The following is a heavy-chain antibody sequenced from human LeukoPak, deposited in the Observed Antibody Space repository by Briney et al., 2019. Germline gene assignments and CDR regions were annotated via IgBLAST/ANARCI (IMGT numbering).Heavy chain of an antibody. CDR3: ARVLCCGWPFDAFDI. J-gene: IGHJ3*02. CDR2: ISASGSTI. CDR1: GFTFSDYY. V-gene: IGHV3-11*01. D-gene: IGHD2/OR15-2a*01. Sequence: GGSLRLSCAASGFTFSDYYISWIRQAPGKGLECVTYISASGSTIYYADAMKGRFTISRDNAKNSLYLEINSLRAEDTAVYYCARVLCCGWPFDAFDIWGQGTMVTVSS.